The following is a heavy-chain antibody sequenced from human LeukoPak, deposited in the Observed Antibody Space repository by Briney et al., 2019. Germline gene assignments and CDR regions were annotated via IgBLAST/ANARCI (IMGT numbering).Heavy chain of an antibody. CDR2: ISGSGGTT. V-gene: IGHV3-23*01. D-gene: IGHD3-16*01. Sequence: GGSLRLSCAASGFAFSSSAMSWVRQAPGKGLEWVSAISGSGGTTYYADSVKGRFTISRDNSKSTLYLHMNSLRAEDTVVYYCAKGVGGIYYYYYMDVWGKGTTVTVSS. J-gene: IGHJ6*03. CDR1: GFAFSSSA. CDR3: AKGVGGIYYYYYMDV.